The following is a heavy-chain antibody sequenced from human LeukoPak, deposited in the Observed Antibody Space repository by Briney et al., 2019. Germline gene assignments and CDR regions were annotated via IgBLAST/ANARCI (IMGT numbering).Heavy chain of an antibody. CDR1: GFTFGDYA. Sequence: GGSLRLSCTASGFTFGDYAMSWVRQAPGKGLEWVGFIRSKAYGGTTEYAASVKGRFTISRDDSKSIAYLQMNSLKTGDTAVYYCTRGGNYYGSGSYYEDFDYWGQGTLVTVSS. V-gene: IGHV3-49*04. D-gene: IGHD3-10*01. CDR2: IRSKAYGGTT. CDR3: TRGGNYYGSGSYYEDFDY. J-gene: IGHJ4*02.